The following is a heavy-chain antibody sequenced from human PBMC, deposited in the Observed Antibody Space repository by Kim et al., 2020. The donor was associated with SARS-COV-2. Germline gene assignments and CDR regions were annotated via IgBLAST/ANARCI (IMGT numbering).Heavy chain of an antibody. D-gene: IGHD6-13*01. CDR1: GFTFSSYA. V-gene: IGHV3-64D*06. J-gene: IGHJ4*02. CDR3: VKDGLVSSSWISLYSYYFDY. Sequence: GGSLRLSCSASGFTFSSYAMHWVRQAPGKGLEYVSAISSNGGSTYYADSVKGRFTISRDNSKNTLYLQMSSLRAEDTAVYYCVKDGLVSSSWISLYSYYFDYWGQGTLVTVSS. CDR2: ISSNGGST.